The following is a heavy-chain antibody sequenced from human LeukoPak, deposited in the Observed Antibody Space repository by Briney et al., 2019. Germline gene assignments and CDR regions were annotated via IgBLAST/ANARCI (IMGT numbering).Heavy chain of an antibody. CDR2: INPNSGGT. V-gene: IGHV1-2*02. CDR1: GYTLTELS. J-gene: IGHJ4*02. D-gene: IGHD3-22*01. CDR3: ARGSWITMIVVVITSDFDY. Sequence: ASVKVSCKVSGYTLTELSMHWVRQAPGKGLEWMGWINPNSGGTNYAQKFQGRVTMTRDTSISTAYMELSRLRSDDTAVYYCARGSWITMIVVVITSDFDYWGQGTLVTVSS.